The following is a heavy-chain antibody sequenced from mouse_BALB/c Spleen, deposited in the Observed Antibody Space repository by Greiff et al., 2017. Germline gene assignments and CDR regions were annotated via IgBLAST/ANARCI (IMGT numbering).Heavy chain of an antibody. J-gene: IGHJ3*01. CDR1: GFTFSSYG. Sequence: EVQLVESGGDLVKPGGSLKLSCAASGFTFSSYGMSWVRQTPDKRLEWVATISSGGSYTYYPDSVKGRFTISRDNAKNTLYLQMSSLKSEDTAMYYCARHEDYGYTWFAYWGQGTLVTVSA. CDR3: ARHEDYGYTWFAY. D-gene: IGHD2-2*01. V-gene: IGHV5-6*01. CDR2: ISSGGSYT.